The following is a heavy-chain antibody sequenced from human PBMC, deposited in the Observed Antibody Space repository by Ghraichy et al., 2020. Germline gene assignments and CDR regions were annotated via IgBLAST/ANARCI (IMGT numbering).Heavy chain of an antibody. V-gene: IGHV1-69*06. CDR1: GGTFSFSS. CDR3: AKHSTMALADTFES. CDR2: IIPSFATT. D-gene: IGHD6-19*01. J-gene: IGHJ1*01. Sequence: VKVSCKASGGTFSFSSISWVRQTPGLGLEWMGGIIPSFATTNYAQKFQGRVTITADKSTGTASMELSSLKSEDTAVYYCAKHSTMALADTFESWGQGTLVTVS.